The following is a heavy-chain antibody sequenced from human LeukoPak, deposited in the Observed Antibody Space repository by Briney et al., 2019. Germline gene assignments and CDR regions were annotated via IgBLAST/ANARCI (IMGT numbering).Heavy chain of an antibody. Sequence: GGSLRLSCAASGFTFSDYYMSWIRQAPGKGLEWVSYISSSSSYTNHADSVKGRFTISRDNAENSLYLQMNSLRAEDTAVYYCARDYSVMDIVASYFFDYWGQGTLVTVSS. CDR1: GFTFSDYY. CDR2: ISSSSSYT. D-gene: IGHD5-12*01. J-gene: IGHJ4*02. CDR3: ARDYSVMDIVASYFFDY. V-gene: IGHV3-11*06.